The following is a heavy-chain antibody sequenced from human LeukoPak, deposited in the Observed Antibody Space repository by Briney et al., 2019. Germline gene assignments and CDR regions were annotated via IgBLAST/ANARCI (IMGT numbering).Heavy chain of an antibody. CDR3: ARGDDSSGPTPDY. D-gene: IGHD3-22*01. Sequence: GASVKVSCKASGYTFSGNYMHWVRQAPGQGLEWVGRINPNSGGTNYVQKFQGRVTMTRDTSISTAYMELSRLRSDDTAVYYCARGDDSSGPTPDYWGQGTLVTVSS. CDR1: GYTFSGNY. CDR2: INPNSGGT. V-gene: IGHV1-2*06. J-gene: IGHJ4*02.